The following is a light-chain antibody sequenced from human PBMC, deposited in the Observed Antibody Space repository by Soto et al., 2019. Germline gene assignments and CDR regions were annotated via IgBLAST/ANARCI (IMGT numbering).Light chain of an antibody. Sequence: DLQMTQSPSSLSASVGDRVTITCRASQSIGTNVNWYQQKLGKAPELLIYSASSLETGVPPRFSGSGSGSDFTLTINSVQPEDVATFYCQQGYAFPGTFGQGTKVQIK. V-gene: IGKV1-39*01. J-gene: IGKJ2*01. CDR3: QQGYAFPGT. CDR1: QSIGTN. CDR2: SAS.